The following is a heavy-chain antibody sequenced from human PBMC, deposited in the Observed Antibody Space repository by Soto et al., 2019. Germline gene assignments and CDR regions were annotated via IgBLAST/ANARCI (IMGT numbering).Heavy chain of an antibody. CDR2: ISAYNGNT. Sequence: QVQLVQSGAEVKKPGASVKVSCKASGYTFTSYGISWVRLAPGQGLEWMGWISAYNGNTNYAQKLQGRVTMTTDTSTSTAYMELRSLRSDDTAVYYCARVAIATIRAEGPLYYCGMDVWGQGTTVTVSS. D-gene: IGHD5-12*01. CDR3: ARVAIATIRAEGPLYYCGMDV. J-gene: IGHJ6*02. V-gene: IGHV1-18*01. CDR1: GYTFTSYG.